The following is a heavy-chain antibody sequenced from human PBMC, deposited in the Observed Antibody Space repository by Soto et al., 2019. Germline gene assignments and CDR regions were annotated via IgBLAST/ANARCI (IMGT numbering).Heavy chain of an antibody. J-gene: IGHJ3*01. CDR1: GFTLSMSA. Sequence: EVQLMESGGGLVQPGGSLRLSCASSGFTLSMSAVNWVRQAPGKGLEWVSYISDSGDRTYYADSVKGRFTISRDRSKNTVSLQMDSLRAEDTAVYYCAKDRGIIVKAGDAFDVWGQATKVTVSS. V-gene: IGHV3-23*01. D-gene: IGHD3-16*02. CDR3: AKDRGIIVKAGDAFDV. CDR2: ISDSGDRT.